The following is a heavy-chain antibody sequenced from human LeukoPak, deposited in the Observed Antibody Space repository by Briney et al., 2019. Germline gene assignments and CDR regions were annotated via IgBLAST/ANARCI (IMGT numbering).Heavy chain of an antibody. CDR3: ARDPPKGGIAVAGVDY. V-gene: IGHV4-59*12. D-gene: IGHD6-19*01. CDR2: IYYSGST. J-gene: IGHJ4*02. Sequence: SETLSLTCTVSGGSISSYYWSWIRQPPGKGLEWIGYIYYSGSTNYNPSLKSRVTISVDTSKNQFSLKLSSVTAADTAVYYCARDPPKGGIAVAGVDYWGQGTLVTVSS. CDR1: GGSISSYY.